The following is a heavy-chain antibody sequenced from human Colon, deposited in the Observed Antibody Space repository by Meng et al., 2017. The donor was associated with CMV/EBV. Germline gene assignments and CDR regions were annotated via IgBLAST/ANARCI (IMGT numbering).Heavy chain of an antibody. J-gene: IGHJ4*02. D-gene: IGHD6-25*01. Sequence: GESLKISCAAFGFTVTTSWMHWVRQAPGKGLDWVARINGNGISVSYADSVKGRFTISRDNAKSVVYLEMNSLTAEDTALYYCARETVTTSAYDFWGRGTLVTVSS. V-gene: IGHV3-74*01. CDR1: GFTVTTSW. CDR2: INGNGISV. CDR3: ARETVTTSAYDF.